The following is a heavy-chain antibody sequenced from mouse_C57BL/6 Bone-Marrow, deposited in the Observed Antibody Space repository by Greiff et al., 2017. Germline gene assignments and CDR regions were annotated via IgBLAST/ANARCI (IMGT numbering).Heavy chain of an antibody. D-gene: IGHD2-2*01. CDR1: GYTFTSYW. CDR3: ARERWLRSRDYAMDY. J-gene: IGHJ4*01. Sequence: QVQLQQPGAELVRPGSSVKLSCKASGYTFTSYWMHWVKQRPIQGLEWIGIIDPSDSEAHYHQQFKNKATLTVDKSSSTAYMQLSSLTSEDSAVYYCARERWLRSRDYAMDYGGQGTSVTVSA. V-gene: IGHV1-52*01. CDR2: IDPSDSEA.